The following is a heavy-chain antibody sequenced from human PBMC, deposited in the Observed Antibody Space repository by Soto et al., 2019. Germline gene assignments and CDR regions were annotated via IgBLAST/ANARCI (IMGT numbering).Heavy chain of an antibody. CDR1: GYTLTELS. CDR2: FDPEDGET. D-gene: IGHD5-18*01. CDR3: ATSFVGDTAMAYFDY. V-gene: IGHV1-24*01. J-gene: IGHJ4*02. Sequence: ASVKVSCKVSGYTLTELSMHWVRQAPGKGLEWMGGFDPEDGETIYAQKFKGRVTMTEDTSTDTAYMELSSLRSEDTAVYYCATSFVGDTAMAYFDYWGQGTLVTVSS.